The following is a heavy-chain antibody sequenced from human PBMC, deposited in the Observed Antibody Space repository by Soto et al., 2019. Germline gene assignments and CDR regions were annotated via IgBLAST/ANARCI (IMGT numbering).Heavy chain of an antibody. D-gene: IGHD1-26*01. J-gene: IGHJ6*03. CDR3: ARRSSGDMDV. Sequence: SETLSLTCTVSGGSISSSSYYWGWIRQPPGKGLEWIGYIYYSGSTNYNPSLKSRVTISVDTSKNQFSLKLSSVTAADTAVYYCARRSSGDMDVWGKGTTVTVSS. CDR2: IYYSGST. CDR1: GGSISSSSYY. V-gene: IGHV4-61*05.